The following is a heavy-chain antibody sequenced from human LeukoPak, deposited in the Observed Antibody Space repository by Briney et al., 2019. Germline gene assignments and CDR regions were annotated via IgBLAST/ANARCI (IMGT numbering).Heavy chain of an antibody. CDR1: GFTFSDYY. Sequence: PGGSLRLSCAASGFTFSDYYMSWVRQAPGKGLEWVGRIKSKKDGEITDYAAPVKGRFTISRDDSKDTLYLQMNSLKTEDTAVYYCSTGGGVLRFLGGQGTLVTVSS. CDR2: IKSKKDGEIT. V-gene: IGHV3-15*01. J-gene: IGHJ4*02. D-gene: IGHD3-3*01. CDR3: STGGGVLRFL.